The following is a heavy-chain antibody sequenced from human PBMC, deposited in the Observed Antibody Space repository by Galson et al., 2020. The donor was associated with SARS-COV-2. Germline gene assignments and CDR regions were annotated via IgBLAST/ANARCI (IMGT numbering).Heavy chain of an antibody. D-gene: IGHD3-10*01. V-gene: IGHV3-23*01. CDR2: ISGSSTST. CDR3: ARDPHPYYYGAGSHFDY. Sequence: GGSLRLSCAASGFTFSKHGVSWVRQAPGKGLEWVSSISGSSTSTYYADSVKGRFTISRDNSKNTLYLQMNSLRADDTAVYYCARDPHPYYYGAGSHFDYWGQGTLVTVSS. CDR1: GFTFSKHG. J-gene: IGHJ4*02.